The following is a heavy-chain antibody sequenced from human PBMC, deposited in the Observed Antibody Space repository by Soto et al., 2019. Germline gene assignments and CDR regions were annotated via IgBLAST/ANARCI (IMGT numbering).Heavy chain of an antibody. CDR3: AHGSGWLSDY. CDR1: GFSLSSNAVG. CDR2: IYWNDDN. D-gene: IGHD6-19*01. Sequence: QITLKESGPTLLKPTQTLTLTCTFSGFSLSSNAVGVNWIRQPPGKALEWLALIYWNDDNHFSPSLRSRLTITNDTSKNQVVLTMTNVYPVDTATYYCAHGSGWLSDYWGQGTLVTVSS. V-gene: IGHV2-5*01. J-gene: IGHJ4*02.